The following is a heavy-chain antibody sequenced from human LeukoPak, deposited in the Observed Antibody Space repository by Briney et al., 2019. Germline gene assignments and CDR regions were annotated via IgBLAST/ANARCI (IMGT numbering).Heavy chain of an antibody. Sequence: GGSLRLSCAASGFTFSDYFMSWIRQAPGKGLQWVSYITSNGSTIYYADSVKGRFTISRDNAKNSLYLQMNTLRAEDTAVYYCARGYYNDSSGYFGGDYYCYCIDVGGQGTTVTVSS. D-gene: IGHD3-22*01. V-gene: IGHV3-11*01. J-gene: IGHJ6*02. CDR2: ITSNGSTI. CDR1: GFTFSDYF. CDR3: ARGYYNDSSGYFGGDYYCYCIDV.